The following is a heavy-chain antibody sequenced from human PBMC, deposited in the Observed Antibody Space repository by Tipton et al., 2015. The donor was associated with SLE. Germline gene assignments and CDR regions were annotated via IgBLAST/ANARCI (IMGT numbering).Heavy chain of an antibody. V-gene: IGHV4-34*01. Sequence: TLSLTCAVYGGSFSGYYWSWIRQPPGKGLEWIGEINHSGSTNYNPSLKSRVTISVDTSKTQFSLKLSSVTAADTAVYYCARLYDFWSGEVDAFDIWGQGTMVTVSS. J-gene: IGHJ3*02. D-gene: IGHD3-3*01. CDR3: ARLYDFWSGEVDAFDI. CDR1: GGSFSGYY. CDR2: INHSGST.